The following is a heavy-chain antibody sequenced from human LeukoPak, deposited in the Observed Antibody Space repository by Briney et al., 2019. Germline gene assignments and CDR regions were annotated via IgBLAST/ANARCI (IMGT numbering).Heavy chain of an antibody. V-gene: IGHV1-8*01. CDR3: VRCPHYSTNLDY. J-gene: IGHJ4*02. CDR1: GYTFDNFD. D-gene: IGHD2-2*01. CDR2: MNPKSGNT. Sequence: ASVKVSCKASGYTFDNFDINWVRQATGQGLEWMGWMNPKSGNTGFAQKFQGRVTMTRDTSIGTAYMELSNLASEDTALYYCVRCPHYSTNLDYWGQGTLVTVSS.